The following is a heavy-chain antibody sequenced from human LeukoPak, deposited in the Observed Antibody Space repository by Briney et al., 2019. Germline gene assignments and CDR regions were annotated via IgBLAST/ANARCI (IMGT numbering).Heavy chain of an antibody. CDR2: IYWDDDQ. V-gene: IGHV2-5*02. D-gene: IGHD3-10*01. CDR1: GFSLRTSGVG. CDR3: AQYGSGSRQSYYFDY. J-gene: IGHJ4*02. Sequence: SGPTLVKPTQTLTLTCTFSGFSLRTSGVGVGWIRQPPGKALEWLALIYWDDDQRYSPSLKSRLTITKDTSKNQVALTMTNMDPVDTATYYCAQYGSGSRQSYYFDYWGQGTLVTVSS.